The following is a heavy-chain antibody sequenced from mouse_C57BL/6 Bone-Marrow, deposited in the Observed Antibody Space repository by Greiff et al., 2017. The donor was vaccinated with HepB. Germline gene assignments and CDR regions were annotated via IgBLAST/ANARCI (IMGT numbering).Heavy chain of an antibody. CDR1: GYSFTGYY. Sequence: DVKLQESGPELVKPGASVKISCKASGYSFTGYYMNWVKQSPEKSLEWIGEINPSTGGTTYNQKFKAKATLTVDKSSSTAYMQLKSLTSEDSAVYYCALITTVVPHFDYWGQGTTLTVSS. J-gene: IGHJ2*01. D-gene: IGHD1-1*01. CDR2: INPSTGGT. CDR3: ALITTVVPHFDY. V-gene: IGHV1-42*01.